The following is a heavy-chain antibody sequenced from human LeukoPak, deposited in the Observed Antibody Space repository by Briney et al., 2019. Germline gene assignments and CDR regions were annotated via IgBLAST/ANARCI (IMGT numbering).Heavy chain of an antibody. CDR2: IKSKTDGATT. J-gene: IGHJ4*02. V-gene: IGHV3-15*01. Sequence: GGSLRLSCAASGFTFSNAWMSWVRQAPGKGLEWVGRIKSKTDGATTDYAAPVKGRFTISRDDSKNTLYLQMNSLKTEDTAVYYCTTFVGSGIDYWGQGTLVTVSS. D-gene: IGHD3-10*01. CDR3: TTFVGSGIDY. CDR1: GFTFSNAW.